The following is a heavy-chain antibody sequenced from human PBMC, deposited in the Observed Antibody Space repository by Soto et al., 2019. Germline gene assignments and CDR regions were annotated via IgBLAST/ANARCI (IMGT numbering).Heavy chain of an antibody. V-gene: IGHV1-8*01. CDR1: GYTFTINV. Sequence: VSVNVSCKASGYTFTINVINWGRQAPGQGLEWMGWMNPNSGNTGYAQKFQGRVTMTRNTSIRTAYIDLSSLSSDDTAVYYCARVMLGGHSDYWGQGTLVTVSS. J-gene: IGHJ4*02. CDR3: ARVMLGGHSDY. CDR2: MNPNSGNT. D-gene: IGHD2-15*01.